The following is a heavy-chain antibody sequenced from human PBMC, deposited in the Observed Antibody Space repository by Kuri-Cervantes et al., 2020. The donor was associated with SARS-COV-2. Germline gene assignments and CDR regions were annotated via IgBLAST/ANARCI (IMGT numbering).Heavy chain of an antibody. D-gene: IGHD3-22*01. CDR3: ARAPRRLVNYYDSSGSGLYDAFDI. V-gene: IGHV3-53*04. CDR2: IYSGGST. J-gene: IGHJ3*02. CDR1: GFTVSSNY. Sequence: GESLKISCAASGFTVSSNYMSWVRQAPGKGLEWVSVIYSGGSTYYADSVKGRFTISRHNSKNTLYLQMNSLRAEDTAVYYCARAPRRLVNYYDSSGSGLYDAFDIWGQGTMVTVSS.